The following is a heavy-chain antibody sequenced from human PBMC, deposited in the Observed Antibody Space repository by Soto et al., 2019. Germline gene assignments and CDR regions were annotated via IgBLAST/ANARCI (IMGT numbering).Heavy chain of an antibody. J-gene: IGHJ6*02. D-gene: IGHD3-22*01. CDR3: AKDREDSSGYYCPLYYYGMDV. Sequence: QVQLVESGGGVVQPGRSLRLSCAASGFTFSSYGMHWVRQAPGKGLEWVAVISYDGSNKYYADSVKGRFTISRDNSKNTLYLQMNSLRAEDTAVYYCAKDREDSSGYYCPLYYYGMDVWGQGTTVTVSS. CDR1: GFTFSSYG. V-gene: IGHV3-30*18. CDR2: ISYDGSNK.